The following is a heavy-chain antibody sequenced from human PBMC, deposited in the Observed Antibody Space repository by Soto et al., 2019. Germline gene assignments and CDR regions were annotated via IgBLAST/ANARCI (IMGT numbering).Heavy chain of an antibody. Sequence: ASVKVSCKASGYTFTSYGISWVRQAPGEGLEWMGWISAYNGHTNYAQSLQDRVTMTTDTSTTTAYMELRSLRSDDTAMYYCARGRGRYNWFEPWGQGTLVTVSS. D-gene: IGHD1-20*01. J-gene: IGHJ5*02. CDR2: ISAYNGHT. V-gene: IGHV1-18*01. CDR3: ARGRGRYNWFEP. CDR1: GYTFTSYG.